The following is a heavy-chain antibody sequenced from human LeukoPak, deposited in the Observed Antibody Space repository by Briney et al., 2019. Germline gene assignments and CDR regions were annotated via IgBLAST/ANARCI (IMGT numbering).Heavy chain of an antibody. CDR3: ARDSGSYYRTEYFQH. V-gene: IGHV4-61*02. J-gene: IGHJ1*01. CDR1: GGSISSGSYY. Sequence: SETLSLTCTVSGGSISSGSYYWSWIRQPAGKGLEWIGRIYTSGSTNYNPSLKSRVTMSVDTSKNQFSLKLSSVTAADTAVYYCARDSGSYYRTEYFQHWGQGTLVTVSS. D-gene: IGHD1-26*01. CDR2: IYTSGST.